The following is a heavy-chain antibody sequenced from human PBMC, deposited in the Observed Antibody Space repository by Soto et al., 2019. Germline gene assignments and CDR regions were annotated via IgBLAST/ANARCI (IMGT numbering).Heavy chain of an antibody. Sequence: EVQLLESGGGLVQPGGSLRLSCAASGFTFSSYAMSWVRQAPGKGLEWVSAISGSGGSTYYADSVKGRFTISRDNSKNTLYLQMNSLRADDTAVYYCAKDPRYYDFWSGYSSWFDPWGQGTLVTVSS. CDR2: ISGSGGST. CDR3: AKDPRYYDFWSGYSSWFDP. V-gene: IGHV3-23*01. J-gene: IGHJ5*02. CDR1: GFTFSSYA. D-gene: IGHD3-3*01.